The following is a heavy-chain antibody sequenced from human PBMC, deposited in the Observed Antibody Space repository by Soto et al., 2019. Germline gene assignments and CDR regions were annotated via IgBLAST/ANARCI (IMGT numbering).Heavy chain of an antibody. V-gene: IGHV4-34*01. CDR2: INHSGST. CDR1: GGSFSGYY. J-gene: IGHJ6*03. CDR3: ARGVQQLVLGRSIGGYYYMDV. D-gene: IGHD6-6*01. Sequence: TSETLSLTCAVYGGSFSGYYWSWIRQHPGEGLEWIGEINHSGSTNYNPSLKSRVTISVDTSKNQFSLKLSSVTAADTAVYYCARGVQQLVLGRSIGGYYYMDVWGKGTTVTVSS.